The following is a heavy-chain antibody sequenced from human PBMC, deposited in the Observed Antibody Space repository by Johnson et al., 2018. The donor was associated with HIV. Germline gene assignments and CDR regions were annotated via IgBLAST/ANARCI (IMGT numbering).Heavy chain of an antibody. CDR3: VRKGDAFDI. J-gene: IGHJ3*02. Sequence: EVQLVESGGGLIQPGGSLRLSCVASKFTFTTYWMHWVRQAPGKGLVWVSRISSDGGSTTYADSVKGRLTISRDNAKKFLYLQMTSLRAEDTAIYYCVRKGDAFDIWGQGTMATVSS. CDR1: KFTFTTYW. CDR2: ISSDGGST. V-gene: IGHV3-74*02.